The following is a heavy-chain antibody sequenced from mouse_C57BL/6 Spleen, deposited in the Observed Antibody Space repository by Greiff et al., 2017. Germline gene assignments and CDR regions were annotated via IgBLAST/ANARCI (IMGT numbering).Heavy chain of an antibody. CDR2: IRYDGSN. J-gene: IGHJ3*01. D-gene: IGHD1-1*01. V-gene: IGHV3-6*01. CDR1: GYSFTSGYY. CDR3: AWEAYYYGSSGEGFAY. Sequence: DVQLQESGPGLVKPSPSLSLSCSATGYSFTSGYYWNWIRQFPGNKLECMGYIRYDGSNNYNPSLKNRISLTRDTSNNQFFLKLNSVTTEDTATYDCAWEAYYYGSSGEGFAYWGQGTLVTVSA.